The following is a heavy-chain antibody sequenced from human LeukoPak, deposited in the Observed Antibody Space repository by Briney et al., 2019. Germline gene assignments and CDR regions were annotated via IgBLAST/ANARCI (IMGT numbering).Heavy chain of an antibody. J-gene: IGHJ4*02. Sequence: PGGSLRLSCAASGFTFSDYWMHWVRQAPGKGLVWVSHINADEDRAAYADSVKGRFTISRDNARNTLYLQMNSLRAEDTAVYYCARHWTGTKSFDYWGQGTLVTVSS. V-gene: IGHV3-74*01. CDR1: GFTFSDYW. CDR2: INADEDRA. D-gene: IGHD1-14*01. CDR3: ARHWTGTKSFDY.